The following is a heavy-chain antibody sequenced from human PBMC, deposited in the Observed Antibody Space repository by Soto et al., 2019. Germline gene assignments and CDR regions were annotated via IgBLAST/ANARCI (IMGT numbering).Heavy chain of an antibody. V-gene: IGHV4-39*01. Sequence: SETLSPTFTVSGGSISSSTYYWAWIRQPPVKVLEWIGAMYYTGNKNYNPSLESRVTMSVDTSKNQFSLKLSSVTPTDTAVYYCARRSSSSLGSLFDPWGRGILVTVS. J-gene: IGHJ5*02. CDR2: MYYTGNK. CDR3: ARRSSSSLGSLFDP. CDR1: GGSISSSTYY. D-gene: IGHD6-6*01.